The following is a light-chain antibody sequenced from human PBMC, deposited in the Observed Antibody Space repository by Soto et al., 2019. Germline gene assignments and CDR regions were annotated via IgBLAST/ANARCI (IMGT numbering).Light chain of an antibody. CDR2: RTS. J-gene: IGKJ4*01. Sequence: EIGIAHSPASLSLSAGDVATLSCMSSQSISSNLAWYQQKPGQAPRLLMFRTSSRATGFPARFSGSGSGTEFNLTISSLQSEDFGVYYCQQYNNWPRDTFGGGTKVDIK. CDR3: QQYNNWPRDT. V-gene: IGKV3-15*01. CDR1: QSISSN.